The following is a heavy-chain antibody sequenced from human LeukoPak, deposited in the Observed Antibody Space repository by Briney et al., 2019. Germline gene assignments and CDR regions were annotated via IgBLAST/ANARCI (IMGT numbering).Heavy chain of an antibody. CDR2: TSSSGGST. Sequence: GGSLRLSCAASGFTFSSYAMSWVRQAPGKGLEWVSVTSSSGGSTSYADAVKGRFTISRDNSKNTLSLQMNSLRVEDTALYYCAQDIAWGAFEHWGQGTLVTVSS. D-gene: IGHD7-27*01. J-gene: IGHJ4*02. CDR3: AQDIAWGAFEH. V-gene: IGHV3-23*01. CDR1: GFTFSSYA.